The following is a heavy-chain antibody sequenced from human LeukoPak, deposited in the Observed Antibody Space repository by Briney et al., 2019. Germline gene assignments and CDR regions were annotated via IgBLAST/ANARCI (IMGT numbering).Heavy chain of an antibody. D-gene: IGHD6-13*01. CDR2: FDPEGGET. CDR1: GYTLTELS. V-gene: IGHV1-24*01. Sequence: WASVKVSCKVSGYTLTELSMHWVRQAPGKGLEWMGGFDPEGGETIYAQKFQGRVTMTEDTSTDTAYMELSSLRSEDTAVYYCATVLWPKRSSSRGILFDHWGQGTLVTVSS. CDR3: ATVLWPKRSSSRGILFDH. J-gene: IGHJ4*02.